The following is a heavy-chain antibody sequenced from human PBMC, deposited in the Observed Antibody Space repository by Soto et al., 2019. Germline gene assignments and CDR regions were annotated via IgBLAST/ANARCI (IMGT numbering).Heavy chain of an antibody. CDR2: IYYSGST. Sequence: SETLSLTCTVSGGSISSGDYYWSWIRQPPGKGLEWIGYIYYSGSTYYNPSLKSRVTISVDTSKNQFPLKLSSVTAADTAVYYCARDNILGILYGGMDVWGQGTTVTVSS. V-gene: IGHV4-30-4*01. CDR3: ARDNILGILYGGMDV. D-gene: IGHD3-3*01. J-gene: IGHJ6*02. CDR1: GGSISSGDYY.